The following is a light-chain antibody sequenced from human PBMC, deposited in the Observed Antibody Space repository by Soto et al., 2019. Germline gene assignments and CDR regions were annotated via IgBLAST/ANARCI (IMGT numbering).Light chain of an antibody. Sequence: QPVLTQSSSASASLGSSVKLTCTLSSGHSSYIIAWHQQQPGKAPRYLMKLEGSGSYNKGSGVPDRFSGSSSGADRYLTISNLQSEDEADYYCETSVFGGGTKVTVL. J-gene: IGLJ2*01. CDR3: ETSV. V-gene: IGLV4-60*03. CDR1: SGHSSYI. CDR2: LEGSGSY.